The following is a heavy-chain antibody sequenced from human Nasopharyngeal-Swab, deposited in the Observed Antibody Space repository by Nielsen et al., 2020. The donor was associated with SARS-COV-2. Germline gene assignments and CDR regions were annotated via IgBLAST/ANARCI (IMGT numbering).Heavy chain of an antibody. Sequence: SVKVSCKASGGTFSSYATSWVRQAPGQGLEWMGGIIPIFGTANYAQKFQGRVTITADESTSTAYMELSSLRSEDTAVYYCARGIAAADYYYYGMDVWGQGTTVTVSS. CDR2: IIPIFGTA. D-gene: IGHD6-13*01. CDR1: GGTFSSYA. J-gene: IGHJ6*02. V-gene: IGHV1-69*13. CDR3: ARGIAAADYYYYGMDV.